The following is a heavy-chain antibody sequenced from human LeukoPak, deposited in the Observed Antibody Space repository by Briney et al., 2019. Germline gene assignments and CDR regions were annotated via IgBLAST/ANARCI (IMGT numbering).Heavy chain of an antibody. CDR2: INWNGGST. Sequence: GSLRLSCAASGFTFDDYGMSWVRPAPGKGLEWVSGINWNGGSTGYADSVKGRFTISRDNAKNSLYLQMNSLRAEDTALYHCARIGYYYDSSGSYYFDYWGQGTLVTVSS. D-gene: IGHD3-22*01. J-gene: IGHJ4*02. CDR1: GFTFDDYG. V-gene: IGHV3-20*01. CDR3: ARIGYYYDSSGSYYFDY.